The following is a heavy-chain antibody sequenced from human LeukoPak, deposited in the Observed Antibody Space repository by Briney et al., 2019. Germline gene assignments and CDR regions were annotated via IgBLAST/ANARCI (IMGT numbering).Heavy chain of an antibody. CDR2: ITSNGGST. CDR1: GFTFSTNS. Sequence: GGSLRLSCSASGFTFSTNSMHWVRQAPGKGLEFVSAITSNGGSTYYADSVKGRFTISRDNPKNTLYLQMSSLRAEDTAVYYCVTVGMTSIWSYLRFDPRGQGTLVSVSS. CDR3: VTVGMTSIWSYLRFDP. D-gene: IGHD1-26*01. V-gene: IGHV3-64D*08. J-gene: IGHJ5*02.